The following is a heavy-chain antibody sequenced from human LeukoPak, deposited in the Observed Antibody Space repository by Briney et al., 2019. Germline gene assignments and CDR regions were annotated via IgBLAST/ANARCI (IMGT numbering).Heavy chain of an antibody. Sequence: GGSLRLSCAASGFTFSSYSMNWVRQAPGKGLEWVSYISSSSSTIYYADSVKGRFTISRDNAKNSLYLQMNSLRAEDTAVYYCAVTGETYYYYYGMDVWGQGTTVTVSS. V-gene: IGHV3-48*01. CDR1: GFTFSSYS. D-gene: IGHD3-10*01. CDR3: AVTGETYYYYYGMDV. CDR2: ISSSSSTI. J-gene: IGHJ6*02.